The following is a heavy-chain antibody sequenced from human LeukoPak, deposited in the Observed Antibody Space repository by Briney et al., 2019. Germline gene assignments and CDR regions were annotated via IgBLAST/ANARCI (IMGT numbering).Heavy chain of an antibody. Sequence: SETLSLTCAVYGGSFSGYYWSWIRQPPGKGLEWIGFVYYSGTSNYNPSLKSRVTISVDTSKNQFSLKLSSVTAADTAVYYCARHGSIVGASDFDYWGQGTLVTVSS. CDR3: ARHGSIVGASDFDY. CDR2: VYYSGTS. CDR1: GGSFSGYY. D-gene: IGHD1-26*01. V-gene: IGHV4-59*08. J-gene: IGHJ4*02.